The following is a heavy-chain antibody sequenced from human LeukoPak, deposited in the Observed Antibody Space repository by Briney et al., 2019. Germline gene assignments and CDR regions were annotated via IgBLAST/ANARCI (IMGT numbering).Heavy chain of an antibody. J-gene: IGHJ4*02. CDR3: AGLAIAAAGKDY. Sequence: PGGSLRLSCAASGFTFNGSAMHWVRQASGKGLEWVGRIRSKANSYATAYAASVEGRFTISRDDSRNTAYLQMNSLRIEDTAVYYCAGLAIAAAGKDYWGQGTLVTVSS. CDR2: IRSKANSYAT. V-gene: IGHV3-73*01. CDR1: GFTFNGSA. D-gene: IGHD6-13*01.